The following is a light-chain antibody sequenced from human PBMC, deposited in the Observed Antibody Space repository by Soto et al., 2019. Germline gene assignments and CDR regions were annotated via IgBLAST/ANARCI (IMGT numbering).Light chain of an antibody. CDR3: QSYDSSLSGSEV. CDR1: SSNIGAGYD. Sequence: QSVLTQPPSVSGAPGQRVTISCTGSSSNIGAGYDVHWYQQLPGTAPKLLIYDNGNRPSGVPDRFSVSKSGTSASLAITGLQAEDEADYYCQSYDSSLSGSEVFGTGTKLTVL. CDR2: DNG. V-gene: IGLV1-40*01. J-gene: IGLJ1*01.